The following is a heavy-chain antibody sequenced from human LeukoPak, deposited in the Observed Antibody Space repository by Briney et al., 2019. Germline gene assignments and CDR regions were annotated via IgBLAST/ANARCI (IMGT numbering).Heavy chain of an antibody. V-gene: IGHV4-31*03. J-gene: IGHJ3*02. D-gene: IGHD2-2*01. CDR1: GGSIASDNYF. CDR2: IFYSGTT. Sequence: SQTLSLTCTVSGGSIASDNYFWSWIRQHPEKGVDWIGYIFYSGTTYYNPSLKSRVTISVDTSKNQFSLKLNSVIAADTAVYYCAREVNEPASADAFDIWGRGTMVTVSS. CDR3: AREVNEPASADAFDI.